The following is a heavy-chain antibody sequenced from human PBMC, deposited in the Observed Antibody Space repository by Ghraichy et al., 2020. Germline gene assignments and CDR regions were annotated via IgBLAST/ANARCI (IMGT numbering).Heavy chain of an antibody. D-gene: IGHD5-12*01. CDR1: GFTFSSYG. J-gene: IGHJ3*02. Sequence: GGSLRLSCAASGFTFSSYGMHWVRQAPGKGLEWVAFIRYDGSNKYYADSVKGRFTISRDSSKNTLYLQMNSLRAEDTAVYYCAKELKFKRRYSGYDDAFDIWGQGTMVTVSS. CDR2: IRYDGSNK. V-gene: IGHV3-30*02. CDR3: AKELKFKRRYSGYDDAFDI.